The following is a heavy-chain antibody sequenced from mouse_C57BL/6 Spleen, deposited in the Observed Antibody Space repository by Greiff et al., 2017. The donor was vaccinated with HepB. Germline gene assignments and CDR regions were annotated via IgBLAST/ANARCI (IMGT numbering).Heavy chain of an antibody. Sequence: QVQLQQPGAELVKPGASVKLSCKASGYTFTSYWMHWVKQRPGQGLEWIGMIHPNSGSTNYNEKFKSKATLTVDKSSSTAYMQLSSLTSEDSAVYYCARCEDRGWFAYWGQGTLVTVSA. V-gene: IGHV1-64*01. CDR2: IHPNSGST. D-gene: IGHD3-1*01. CDR3: ARCEDRGWFAY. CDR1: GYTFTSYW. J-gene: IGHJ3*01.